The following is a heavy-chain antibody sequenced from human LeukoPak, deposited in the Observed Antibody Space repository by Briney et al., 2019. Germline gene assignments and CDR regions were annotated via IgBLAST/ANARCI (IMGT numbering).Heavy chain of an antibody. Sequence: SETLSLTCTVSGGSISSHYWSWIRQLPGKGLEWIGYIYYSGSTNYNPSLKSRVTISVDTSKNQFSLKLSSVTAADTAVYYCASGYSGYDARLDYWGQGTVVTVSS. CDR1: GGSISSHY. D-gene: IGHD5-12*01. CDR3: ASGYSGYDARLDY. V-gene: IGHV4-59*11. J-gene: IGHJ4*02. CDR2: IYYSGST.